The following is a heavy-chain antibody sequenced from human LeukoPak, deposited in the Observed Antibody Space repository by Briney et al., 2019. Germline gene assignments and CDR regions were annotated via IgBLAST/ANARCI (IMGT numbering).Heavy chain of an antibody. V-gene: IGHV3-30*02. CDR2: IRFDGSNR. J-gene: IGHJ5*02. CDR3: ARDQAWFDP. Sequence: GGSLRLSCAPSGFTFSSYGMHWVRQAPVKGLEWVAFIRFDGSNRYYADSVKGRFTISRDNSKNTLNLQMNSLRAEDTAVYYCARDQAWFDPWGQGTLVTVSP. CDR1: GFTFSSYG.